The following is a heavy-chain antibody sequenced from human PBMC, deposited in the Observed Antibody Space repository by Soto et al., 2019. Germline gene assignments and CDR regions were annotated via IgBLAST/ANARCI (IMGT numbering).Heavy chain of an antibody. CDR3: AREPRGYCRGGSCACI. J-gene: IGHJ4*02. CDR2: IYSSGST. D-gene: IGHD2-15*01. Sequence: TLSLTCTVSGGSISSGDYYWSWIRQPPGKGLEWIGYIYSSGSTYYNPSLKSRVTISVDTSKNQFSLKLSSVTAADTAVYYCAREPRGYCRGGSCACIWGRGTLVTLSS. CDR1: GGSISSGDYY. V-gene: IGHV4-30-4*01.